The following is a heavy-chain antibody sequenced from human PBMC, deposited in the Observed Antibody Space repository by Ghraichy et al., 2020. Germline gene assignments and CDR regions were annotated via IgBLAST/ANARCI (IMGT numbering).Heavy chain of an antibody. CDR3: ARHSYYFDSSGYYVAAFDI. D-gene: IGHD3-22*01. J-gene: IGHJ3*02. Sequence: SQTLSLTCTGPGGSISSSSWRWSRQPPGKALEWIGYIYTSGSTNYNPSLKSRVTISVDTSKNQFSLKLSSVTAADTAVYYCARHSYYFDSSGYYVAAFDIWGQGTMVTVFS. CDR1: GGSISSSS. CDR2: IYTSGST. V-gene: IGHV4-4*09.